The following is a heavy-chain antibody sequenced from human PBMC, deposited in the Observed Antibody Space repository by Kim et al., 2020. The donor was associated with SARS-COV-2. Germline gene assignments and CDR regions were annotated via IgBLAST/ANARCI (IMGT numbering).Heavy chain of an antibody. CDR3: ARYYSDSTYYYGMDV. Sequence: PSPKGRVTISVDTSKSQFSLKLSSVTAADTAVYYCARYYSDSTYYYGMDVWGQGTTVTVSS. J-gene: IGHJ6*02. D-gene: IGHD4-17*01. V-gene: IGHV4-59*01.